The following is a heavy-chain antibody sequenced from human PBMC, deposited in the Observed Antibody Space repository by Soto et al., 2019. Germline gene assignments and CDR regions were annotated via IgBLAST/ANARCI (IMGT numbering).Heavy chain of an antibody. Sequence: QPGGSLGLSCAASGLTFGSYWMCWVRQAPGKGLEWVANIKQDGSEKYYVDSVKGRFTISRDNAKNSLYLQMISLRAEDTAVYYCARATSIYYWVQGTLVTVSS. CDR1: GLTFGSYW. CDR2: IKQDGSEK. J-gene: IGHJ4*02. V-gene: IGHV3-7*01. D-gene: IGHD3-3*01. CDR3: ARATSIYY.